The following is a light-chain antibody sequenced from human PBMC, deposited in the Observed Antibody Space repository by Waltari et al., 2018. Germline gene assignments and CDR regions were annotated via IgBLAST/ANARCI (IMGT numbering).Light chain of an antibody. Sequence: EILLTQSPATLSLSPGERATLSCRASQSVSSYLDWYQQRPGQAPRLLIYGASNRATSIPARFSASGSGTDFTLTISSLEPEDFAVYYCHQRSDWLTFGGGTKVEIK. V-gene: IGKV3-11*01. CDR2: GAS. CDR3: HQRSDWLT. J-gene: IGKJ4*01. CDR1: QSVSSY.